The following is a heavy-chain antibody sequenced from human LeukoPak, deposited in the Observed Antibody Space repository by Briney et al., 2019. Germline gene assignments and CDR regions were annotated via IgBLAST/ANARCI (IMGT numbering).Heavy chain of an antibody. Sequence: GGSLRLSCAASGFIFSNYAMTWVRQAAGKGLEWVSSISGNAGSTYYIDSVKGRFTISRDNSKNTLFLQMNSLRAEDTGMYYCAKYGAPGWSGYCDYWGQGTLVTVSS. D-gene: IGHD4/OR15-4a*01. J-gene: IGHJ4*02. CDR3: AKYGAPGWSGYCDY. V-gene: IGHV3-23*01. CDR1: GFIFSNYA. CDR2: ISGNAGST.